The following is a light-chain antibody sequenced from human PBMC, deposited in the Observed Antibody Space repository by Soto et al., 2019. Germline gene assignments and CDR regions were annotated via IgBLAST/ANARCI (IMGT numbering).Light chain of an antibody. CDR3: QQSYRTPPYN. CDR1: QSIYGY. J-gene: IGKJ2*01. CDR2: GAS. Sequence: DIQMTQSPSSLSASVGDRVTITCRASQSIYGYLNWYQQKPGKAPKVLIYGASNLQRGVPSRFSGSGSGTDFTLTISSLQPEDFATYYCQQSYRTPPYNFGQGTRLEIK. V-gene: IGKV1-39*01.